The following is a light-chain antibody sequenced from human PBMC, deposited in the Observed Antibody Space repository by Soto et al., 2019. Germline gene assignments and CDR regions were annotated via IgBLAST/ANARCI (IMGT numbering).Light chain of an antibody. J-gene: IGLJ2*01. Sequence: QSALTQPASVSGSPGQSITISCTGTSSDVGGYNYVSWYQQHPGKAPKLMIYEVSYRPSGVSNRFSGSKSGNTAPLTISGLQAEDEADYYCSSYTSSRTLVFGGGTKVTVL. CDR3: SSYTSSRTLV. CDR2: EVS. V-gene: IGLV2-14*01. CDR1: SSDVGGYNY.